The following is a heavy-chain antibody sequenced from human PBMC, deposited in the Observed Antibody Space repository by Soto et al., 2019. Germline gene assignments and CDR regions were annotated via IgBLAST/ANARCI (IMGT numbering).Heavy chain of an antibody. CDR2: ISWNSGSI. Sequence: PGGSLRLSCAASGFTFDDYAMHWVRQAPGKGLEWVSGISWNSGSIGYADSVKGRFTISRDNAKNSLYLQMNSLRAEDTALYYCAKESLIAAGAFDSWGQGTMVTVSS. CDR1: GFTFDDYA. D-gene: IGHD6-25*01. J-gene: IGHJ3*02. V-gene: IGHV3-9*01. CDR3: AKESLIAAGAFDS.